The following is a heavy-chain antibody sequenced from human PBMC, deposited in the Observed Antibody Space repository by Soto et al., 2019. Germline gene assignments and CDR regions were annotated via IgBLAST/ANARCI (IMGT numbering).Heavy chain of an antibody. CDR3: ARDYYYDSSGYSHYFDY. V-gene: IGHV4-30-4*01. Sequence: TSETLSLTCTVSGGSISSGDNYWSWIRQPPGKGLEWIGYIYYSGSTSYNPSLKSRVTISVDTSKNQFSLRLSSVTAADTAVYYCARDYYYDSSGYSHYFDYWGQGTLVTVSS. CDR2: IYYSGST. J-gene: IGHJ4*02. CDR1: GGSISSGDNY. D-gene: IGHD3-22*01.